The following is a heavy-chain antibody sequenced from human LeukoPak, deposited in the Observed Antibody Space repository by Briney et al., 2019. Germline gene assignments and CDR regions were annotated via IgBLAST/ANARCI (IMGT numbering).Heavy chain of an antibody. CDR2: ISGSGGST. D-gene: IGHD3-3*01. CDR3: ANSPDFWSGYQRYWYFDL. J-gene: IGHJ2*01. CDR1: GFTFSSYA. V-gene: IGHV3-23*01. Sequence: PGGSLRLSCAASGFTFSSYAMSWVRQAPGKGLEWVSAISGSGGSTYYADSVKGRFTISRDNSKNTLYLQMNSLRAEDTAVYYCANSPDFWSGYQRYWYFDLWGRGTLVTVSS.